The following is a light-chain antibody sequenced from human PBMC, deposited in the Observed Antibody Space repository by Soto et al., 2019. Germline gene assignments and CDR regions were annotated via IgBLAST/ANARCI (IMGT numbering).Light chain of an antibody. V-gene: IGLV2-14*01. CDR1: SSDIGSHTS. J-gene: IGLJ3*02. Sequence: QSVLTQPASVSGSPGQSITISCTGTSSDIGSHTSVSWYQQHPGKAPKLMIFDVSNRPSGVSSRFSGSKSGNTASLTISGLQAEDEADYDCSSRRGSSTLVFGEGTKLTVL. CDR3: SSRRGSSTLV. CDR2: DVS.